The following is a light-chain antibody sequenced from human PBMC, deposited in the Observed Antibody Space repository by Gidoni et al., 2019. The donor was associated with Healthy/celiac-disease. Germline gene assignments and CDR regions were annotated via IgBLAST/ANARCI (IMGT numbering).Light chain of an antibody. Sequence: QSVLTQPPSASGPPGQRVTISCSGSSSNIVSNYVYWYQQLPGTAPKLLIYRNTQRPPGVPDRFSGSKSGTSASLAISGLRSEDEADYYCAAWDDSLSGYVVFGGGTKLTVL. V-gene: IGLV1-47*01. CDR1: SSNIVSNY. CDR3: AAWDDSLSGYVV. CDR2: RNT. J-gene: IGLJ2*01.